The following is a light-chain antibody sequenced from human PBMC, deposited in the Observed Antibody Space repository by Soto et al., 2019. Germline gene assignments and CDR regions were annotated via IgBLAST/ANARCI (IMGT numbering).Light chain of an antibody. CDR3: SSYTSSSTLCV. CDR1: SSDVGGYNY. V-gene: IGLV2-14*01. CDR2: DVS. Sequence: QSALTQPASVSGSTGQSITISCTGTSSDVGGYNYVSWYQQHPGKAPKLMIYDVSNRPSGVSNRFSGSKSGNTASLTISGLQAEDDADYYCSSYTSSSTLCVFGTGTKVTVL. J-gene: IGLJ1*01.